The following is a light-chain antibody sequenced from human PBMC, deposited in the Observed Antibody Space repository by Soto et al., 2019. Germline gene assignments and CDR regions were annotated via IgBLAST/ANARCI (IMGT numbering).Light chain of an antibody. CDR2: KVS. CDR1: QSLVHSDGIAY. J-gene: IGKJ5*01. CDR3: MQGTQWPIT. V-gene: IGKV2-30*02. Sequence: DVVMTQSPFSLPVTLGQPAPISCRSNQSLVHSDGIAYFSWFQQRPGRSPRRLIYKVSNRDSGVPARFSGSGSGTDFALKISRVEAEDVGVYYCMQGTQWPITVGQGTRLEIK.